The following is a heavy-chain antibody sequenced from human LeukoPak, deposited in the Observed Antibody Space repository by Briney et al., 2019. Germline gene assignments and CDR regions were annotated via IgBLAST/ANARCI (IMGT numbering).Heavy chain of an antibody. CDR2: IIPIFGTA. CDR3: ARGGDIVVVPAARSYYYYYMDV. CDR1: GGTFSSYA. J-gene: IGHJ6*03. V-gene: IGHV1-69*05. Sequence: SVTVSCKASGGTFSSYAISWVRQAPGQGLEWMGGIIPIFGTANYAQKFQGRVTITTDESTSTAYMELSSLRSEDTAVYYCARGGDIVVVPAARSYYYYYMDVWGKGTTVTVSS. D-gene: IGHD2-2*01.